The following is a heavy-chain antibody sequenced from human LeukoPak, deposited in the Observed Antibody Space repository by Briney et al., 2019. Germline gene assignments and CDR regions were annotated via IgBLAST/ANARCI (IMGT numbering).Heavy chain of an antibody. CDR1: GFTFSSYA. CDR3: AKVTCGGDCNTFDY. Sequence: GGSLRLSCAASGFTFSSYAMSWVRQAPGKGLEWVANIKQDGSEKCYADSEKGRFTISRDNARNSLYLQMNSLRAEDTALYYCAKVTCGGDCNTFDYWGLGTLVTVPS. V-gene: IGHV3-7*03. D-gene: IGHD2-21*02. CDR2: IKQDGSEK. J-gene: IGHJ4*02.